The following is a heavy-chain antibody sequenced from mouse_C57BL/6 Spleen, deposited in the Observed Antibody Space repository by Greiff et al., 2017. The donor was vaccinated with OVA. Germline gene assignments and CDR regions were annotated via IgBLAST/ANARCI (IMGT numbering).Heavy chain of an antibody. D-gene: IGHD2-3*01. V-gene: IGHV1-69*01. J-gene: IGHJ3*01. CDR1: GYTFTSYW. CDR3: ARSAGYYGAWFAY. CDR2: IDPSDSYT. Sequence: VQLQQPGAELVMPGASVKLSCKASGYTFTSYWMHWVKQRPGQGLEWIGEIDPSDSYTNYNQKFKGKSTLTVDKSSSTAYMQLSSLTSEDSAVYYCARSAGYYGAWFAYWGQGTLVTVSA.